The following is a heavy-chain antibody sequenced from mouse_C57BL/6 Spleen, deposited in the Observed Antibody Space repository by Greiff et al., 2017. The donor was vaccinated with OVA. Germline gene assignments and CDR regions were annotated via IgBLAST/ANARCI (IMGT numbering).Heavy chain of an antibody. Sequence: QVQLQQSGPGLVQPSQSLSITCTVSGFSLTSYGVHWVRQSPGKGLEWLGVIWSGGSTDYNEAFISRLSISQDNSKSQVFCRINNLQADDTAIYYCARLCYYGSSYARDYWGQGTSVTVSS. CDR2: IWSGGST. D-gene: IGHD1-1*01. V-gene: IGHV2-2*01. CDR3: ARLCYYGSSYARDY. CDR1: GFSLTSYG. J-gene: IGHJ4*01.